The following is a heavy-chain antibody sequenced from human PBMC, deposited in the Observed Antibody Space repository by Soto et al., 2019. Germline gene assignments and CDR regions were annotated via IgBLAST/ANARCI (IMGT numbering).Heavy chain of an antibody. V-gene: IGHV4-31*11. CDR1: GGSISGGGYY. J-gene: IGHJ4*02. Sequence: SETLSLTCAVSGGSISGGGYYWSWIRQHPGKGLEWIGYIYYSGSTYYNPSLKSRVTISVDTSKNQFSLKLSSVTAADTAVYYCARLQXYYYDSSGYYDLYYFDYWGQGTLVTVSS. CDR3: ARLQXYYYDSSGYYDLYYFDY. D-gene: IGHD3-22*01. CDR2: IYYSGST.